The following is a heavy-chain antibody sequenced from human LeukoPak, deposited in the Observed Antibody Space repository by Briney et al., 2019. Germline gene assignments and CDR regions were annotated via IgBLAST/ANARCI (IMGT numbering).Heavy chain of an antibody. D-gene: IGHD6-25*01. CDR2: IKQDGSEK. CDR3: AKGQQRFDY. CDR1: GFTFSSYW. J-gene: IGHJ4*02. Sequence: PGGSLGLSCAASGFTFSSYWMSWVRQAPGKGLEWVANIKQDGSEKYYLDSVRGRFSISRDNAKNSLYLQMNNLRVEDTAVYYCAKGQQRFDYWGQGTLVTVSS. V-gene: IGHV3-7*01.